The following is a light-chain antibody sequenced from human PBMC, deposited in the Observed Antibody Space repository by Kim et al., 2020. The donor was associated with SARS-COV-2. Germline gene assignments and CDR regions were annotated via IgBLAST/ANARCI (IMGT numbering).Light chain of an antibody. CDR2: GAS. CDR3: QQYNNWPPPYT. V-gene: IGKV3-15*01. CDR1: QSVSSN. Sequence: PGERPTLSCRASQSVSSNLAWYQQKPGQAPRLLIYGASTRATGIPARFSGSGSGTEFTLTISSLQSEEFAVYYCQQYNNWPPPYTFGQGTKVDIK. J-gene: IGKJ2*01.